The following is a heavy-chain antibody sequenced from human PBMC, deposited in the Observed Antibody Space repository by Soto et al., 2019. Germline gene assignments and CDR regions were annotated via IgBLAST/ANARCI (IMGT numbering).Heavy chain of an antibody. CDR3: ARTSRFDC. CDR2: INNSGST. Sequence: SETLSLTCTVSGGSIKSYYWSWIRQPPGKGLEWIGEINNSGSTNYNPYNKSRDNMTVDTAKNQFSLKLSSVTAADTAVYYCARTSRFDCWGQGTLVTVS. J-gene: IGHJ4*02. V-gene: IGHV4-34*01. D-gene: IGHD6-6*01. CDR1: GGSIKSYY.